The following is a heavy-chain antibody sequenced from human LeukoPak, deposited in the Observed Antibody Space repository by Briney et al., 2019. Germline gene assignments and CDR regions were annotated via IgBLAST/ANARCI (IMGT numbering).Heavy chain of an antibody. CDR1: GFTFRTYS. V-gene: IGHV3-48*04. D-gene: IGHD3-10*01. CDR2: ISSSGSTI. Sequence: GGSLRLSCAASGFTFRTYSVNWVRQAPGKGLEWVSYISSSGSTIYYADSVKGRFTISRDNAKNSLYLQMNSLRAEDTAVYYCAGPEGGFGELYYFDYWGQGTLVTVSS. J-gene: IGHJ4*02. CDR3: AGPEGGFGELYYFDY.